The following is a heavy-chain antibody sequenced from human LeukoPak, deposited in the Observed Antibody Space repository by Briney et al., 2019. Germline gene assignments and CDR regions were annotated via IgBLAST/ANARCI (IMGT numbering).Heavy chain of an antibody. Sequence: ASVKVSCKASGYTSTGYYMHWVRQAPGQGLEWMGWINPNSGGTNYAQKFQGRVTMTRDTSISTAYMELSRLRSDDTAVYYCARVSVYRSDFDYWGQGTLVTVSS. D-gene: IGHD1-26*01. V-gene: IGHV1-2*02. J-gene: IGHJ4*02. CDR3: ARVSVYRSDFDY. CDR2: INPNSGGT. CDR1: GYTSTGYY.